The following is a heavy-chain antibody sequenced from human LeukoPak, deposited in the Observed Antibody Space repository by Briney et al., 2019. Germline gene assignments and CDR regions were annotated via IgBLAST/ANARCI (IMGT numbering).Heavy chain of an antibody. Sequence: ASVKVSCKASGYTFTGYYMHWAQQAPGQGLEWMGWINPNSGGTNYAQKFQGRVTMTRDTSISTAYMELSRLRSDDTAVYYCARAGSIAARHFDYWGQGTLVTVSS. V-gene: IGHV1-2*02. CDR1: GYTFTGYY. CDR3: ARAGSIAARHFDY. D-gene: IGHD6-6*01. J-gene: IGHJ4*02. CDR2: INPNSGGT.